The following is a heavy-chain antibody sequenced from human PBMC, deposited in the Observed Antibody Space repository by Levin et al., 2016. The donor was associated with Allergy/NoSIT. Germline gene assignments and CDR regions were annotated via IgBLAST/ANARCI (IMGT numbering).Heavy chain of an antibody. D-gene: IGHD1-26*01. CDR2: IRSKAYGGTT. Sequence: WIRQPPGKGLEWVGFIRSKAYGGTTEYAASVKGRFTISRDDSKSIAYLEMNSLETEDTAMYYCTRARWDLLPGDHWGQGTLVTVSS. V-gene: IGHV3-49*02. CDR3: TRARWDLLPGDH. J-gene: IGHJ4*02.